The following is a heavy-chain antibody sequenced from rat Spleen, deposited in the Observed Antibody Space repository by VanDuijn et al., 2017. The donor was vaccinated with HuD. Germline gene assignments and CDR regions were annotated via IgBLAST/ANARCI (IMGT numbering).Heavy chain of an antibody. Sequence: EVQLVESGGGLVQPGRPMKLSCAASGFTFSNYYIAWVRQAPTNGLEWVASITTGGGNTYYRDSVKGRFTISRDNAKSTLYLQMDSLRSEDTATYYCASLGFYWGQGVMVTVSS. D-gene: IGHD4-1*01. V-gene: IGHV5-25*01. CDR3: ASLGFY. J-gene: IGHJ2*01. CDR1: GFTFSNYY. CDR2: ITTGGGNT.